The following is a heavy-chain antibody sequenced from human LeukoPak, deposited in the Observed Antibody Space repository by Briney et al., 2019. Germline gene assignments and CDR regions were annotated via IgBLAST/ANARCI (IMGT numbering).Heavy chain of an antibody. CDR3: AKGYCSSTSCDGLDY. Sequence: GGSQRLSCAASGFTFSNYGMHWVRQAPGKGLEWVAFIRYDGSNKYYADSVKGRFTISRDNSKNTLYLQMNSLRAEDTAVYYCAKGYCSSTSCDGLDYWGQGTLVTVSS. J-gene: IGHJ4*02. V-gene: IGHV3-30*02. CDR2: IRYDGSNK. CDR1: GFTFSNYG. D-gene: IGHD2-2*01.